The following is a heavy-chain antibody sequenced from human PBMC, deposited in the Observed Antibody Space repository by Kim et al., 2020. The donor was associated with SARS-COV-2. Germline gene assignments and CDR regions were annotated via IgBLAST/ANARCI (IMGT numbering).Heavy chain of an antibody. J-gene: IGHJ6*01. CDR3: ARGYGSGSYYYVRYYYYG. D-gene: IGHD3-10*01. V-gene: IGHV4-34*01. Sequence: SETLSLTCAVYGGSFSGYYWSWIRQPPGKGLEWIGEINHSGSTNYNPSLKSRVTISVDTSKNQFSLKLSSVTAADTAVYYSARGYGSGSYYYVRYYYYG. CDR2: INHSGST. CDR1: GGSFSGYY.